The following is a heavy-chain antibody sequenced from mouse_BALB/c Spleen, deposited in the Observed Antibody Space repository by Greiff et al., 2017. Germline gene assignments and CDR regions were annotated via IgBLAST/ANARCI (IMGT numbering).Heavy chain of an antibody. V-gene: IGHV14-3*02. CDR1: GFNIKDTY. Sequence: VQLQQSGAELVKPGASVKLSCTASGFNIKDTYMHWVKQRPEQGLEWIGRIDPANGNTKYDPKFQGKATITADTSSNTAYLQLSSLTSEDTAVYYCARRDYRGYLDYWGQGTTLTVSS. D-gene: IGHD2-14*01. CDR3: ARRDYRGYLDY. CDR2: IDPANGNT. J-gene: IGHJ2*01.